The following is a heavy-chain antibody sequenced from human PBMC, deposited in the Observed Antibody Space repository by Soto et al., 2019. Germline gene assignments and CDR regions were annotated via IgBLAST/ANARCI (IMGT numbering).Heavy chain of an antibody. CDR3: ARATAMDDYYYYYYGMDV. Sequence: PGGSLRLSCAASGFTFSDYYMSWIRQAPGKGLEWVSYISSSGSTIYYADSVKGRFTISRDNAKNSLYLQMNSLRAEDTAVYYCARATAMDDYYYYYYGMDVWGQGTTVTVSS. D-gene: IGHD5-18*01. J-gene: IGHJ6*02. CDR1: GFTFSDYY. CDR2: ISSSGSTI. V-gene: IGHV3-11*01.